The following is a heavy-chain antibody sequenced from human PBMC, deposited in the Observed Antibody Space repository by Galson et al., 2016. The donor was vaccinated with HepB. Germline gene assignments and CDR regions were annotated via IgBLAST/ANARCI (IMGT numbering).Heavy chain of an antibody. V-gene: IGHV3-23*01. CDR1: GFTFSNYA. CDR3: ARDDGDEPGYHDAFDI. Sequence: SLRLSCAASGFTFSNYAMSWVRQAPGKGLEWVSAISGSGGSTYYADSVKGRFTIARDNSKNTLYLQMNSLRAEDTAVYYCARDDGDEPGYHDAFDIWGQGTMVTVSS. CDR2: ISGSGGST. D-gene: IGHD3-9*01. J-gene: IGHJ3*02.